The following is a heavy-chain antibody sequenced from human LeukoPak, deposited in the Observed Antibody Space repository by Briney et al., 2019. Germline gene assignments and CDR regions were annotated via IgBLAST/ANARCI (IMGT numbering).Heavy chain of an antibody. J-gene: IGHJ6*03. D-gene: IGHD4/OR15-4a*01. Sequence: GGSLRLSCAASGFTFSNYGVHWVRQAPGKGLEWVSFIRFDGSNKYYADSVKGRFTISRDSSKNTLYLQMNSLRAEDTAVYYCARGGAYYYYMDVWGKGTTVTVSS. V-gene: IGHV3-30*02. CDR3: ARGGAYYYYMDV. CDR1: GFTFSNYG. CDR2: IRFDGSNK.